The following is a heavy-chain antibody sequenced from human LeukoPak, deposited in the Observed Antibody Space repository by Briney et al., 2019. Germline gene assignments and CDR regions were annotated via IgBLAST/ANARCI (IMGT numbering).Heavy chain of an antibody. CDR2: INPSGGST. J-gene: IGHJ6*03. D-gene: IGHD3-10*01. V-gene: IGHV1-46*01. CDR3: ARSPHFGPLGYYYYYMDV. CDR1: GYTFTSYY. Sequence: AASVKVSCKASGYTFTSYYMHWVRQAPGQGLEWMGIINPSGGSTSYAQKFQGRVTMTRDTSTSTVYMELSSLRSEDTAVYYCARSPHFGPLGYYYYYMDVWGKGTTVTISS.